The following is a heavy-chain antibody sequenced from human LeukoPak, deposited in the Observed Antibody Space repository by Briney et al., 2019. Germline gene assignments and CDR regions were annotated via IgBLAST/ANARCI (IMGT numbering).Heavy chain of an antibody. J-gene: IGHJ4*02. V-gene: IGHV4-30-4*01. D-gene: IGHD4-17*01. CDR1: GDSISGADYY. CDR3: AAGVTTYPPDY. CDR2: VYYSGST. Sequence: PSQTLSLTCTVSGDSISGADYYWSWIRQPPGKGLEWIAYVYYSGSTYYNPSLKSRLTISVDTSKNQFSLKLSSVTAADTAVYYCAAGVTTYPPDYWGQGTLVTVSS.